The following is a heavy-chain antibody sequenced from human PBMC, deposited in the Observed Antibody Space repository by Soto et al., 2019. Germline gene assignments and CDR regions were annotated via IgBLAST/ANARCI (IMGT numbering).Heavy chain of an antibody. CDR1: GFALNAFT. J-gene: IGHJ3*02. CDR3: ARDLYKSGWTGTFDI. D-gene: IGHD6-19*01. Sequence: QVQLVESGGAVARPAGTLNLSGAGSGFALNAFTLHWVRQAPAKGLEWVAFVWYDGSNEYYSDAVKGRFTVSRDNSKNSLYLELNSLRAEDTAVYYCARDLYKSGWTGTFDIWGQGTRVTVSS. V-gene: IGHV3-33*01. CDR2: VWYDGSNE.